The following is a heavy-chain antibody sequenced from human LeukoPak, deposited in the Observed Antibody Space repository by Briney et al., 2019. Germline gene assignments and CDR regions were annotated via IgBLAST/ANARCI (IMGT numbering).Heavy chain of an antibody. D-gene: IGHD3-16*02. V-gene: IGHV4-34*01. J-gene: IGHJ4*02. CDR2: INHSGST. CDR1: GGSFSGYY. Sequence: PPETLSLTCAVYGGSFSGYYWSWIRQPPGKGLEWIGEINHSGSTNYNPSLKSRVTISVDTSKNQFSLKLSSVTAADTAVYYCARGSLRKVFDYWGQGTLVTVSS. CDR3: ARGSLRKVFDY.